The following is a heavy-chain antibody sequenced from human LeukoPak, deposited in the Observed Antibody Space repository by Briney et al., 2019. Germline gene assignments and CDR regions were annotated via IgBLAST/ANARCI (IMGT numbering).Heavy chain of an antibody. V-gene: IGHV3-23*01. CDR3: AELGITMIGGV. J-gene: IGHJ6*04. Sequence: GGSLRLSCAASEFTFSSYGMSWVRQAPEKGLEWVSAISGSGGSTYYADSVKGRFTISRDNAKNSLYLQMNSLRAEDTAVYYCAELGITMIGGVWGKGTTVTISS. CDR2: ISGSGGST. D-gene: IGHD3-10*02. CDR1: EFTFSSYG.